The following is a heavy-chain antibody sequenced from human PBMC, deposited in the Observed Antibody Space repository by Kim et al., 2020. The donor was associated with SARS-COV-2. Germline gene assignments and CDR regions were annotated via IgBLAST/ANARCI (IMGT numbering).Heavy chain of an antibody. CDR3: ARDAPRITMIVVVLPFDY. Sequence: ASVKVSCKASGYTFTSYGISWVRQAPGQGLEWMGWISAYNGNTNYAQKLQGRVTMTTDTSTSTAYMELRSLRSDDTAVYYCARDAPRITMIVVVLPFDYWGQGTLVTVSS. CDR2: ISAYNGNT. CDR1: GYTFTSYG. J-gene: IGHJ4*02. V-gene: IGHV1-18*04. D-gene: IGHD3-22*01.